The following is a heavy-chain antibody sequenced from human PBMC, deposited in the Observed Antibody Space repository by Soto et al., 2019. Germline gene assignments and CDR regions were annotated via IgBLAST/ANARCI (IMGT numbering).Heavy chain of an antibody. V-gene: IGHV3-7*04. CDR2: IKQDGSDK. CDR3: ARGGQQLHGMDV. Sequence: PGGSLRLSCLASGFIFNNYWMTWVRQAPGKGLEWVAQIKQDGSDKYYVDSVKGRFTISRDNAKNSLYLQMNSLTVEDTAVYYCARGGQQLHGMDVWGQGTTVTVSS. D-gene: IGHD6-13*01. CDR1: GFIFNNYW. J-gene: IGHJ6*02.